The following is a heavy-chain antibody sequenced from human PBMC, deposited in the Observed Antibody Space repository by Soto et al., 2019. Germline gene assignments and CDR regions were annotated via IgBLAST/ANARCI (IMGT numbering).Heavy chain of an antibody. CDR3: ARSLATGRQYYFDY. V-gene: IGHV4-59*01. J-gene: IGHJ4*02. D-gene: IGHD3-3*02. Sequence: PSETLSLTCTVSGGSISSCYWSWIRHPPGKGLEWIGYIYYSGSTNYNPSLKSRVTISVDTSKNQFSLKLSSVTAADTAVYYCARSLATGRQYYFDYWGQGTLVTVSS. CDR1: GGSISSCY. CDR2: IYYSGST.